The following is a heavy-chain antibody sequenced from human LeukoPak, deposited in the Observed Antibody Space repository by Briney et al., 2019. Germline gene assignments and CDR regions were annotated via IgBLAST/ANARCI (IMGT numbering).Heavy chain of an antibody. CDR2: VNPNSGGT. D-gene: IGHD2-2*01. Sequence: GASVKVSCKASGYTSTGYYMDWVRHAPGQGLEWMGWVNPNSGGTNYAQKFQGRVTMTRDTSISTAYMELSRLRSDDTAVYYCARDRRYCSSTSCSHWFDHWGQGTLVTVSS. CDR1: GYTSTGYY. V-gene: IGHV1-2*02. CDR3: ARDRRYCSSTSCSHWFDH. J-gene: IGHJ5*02.